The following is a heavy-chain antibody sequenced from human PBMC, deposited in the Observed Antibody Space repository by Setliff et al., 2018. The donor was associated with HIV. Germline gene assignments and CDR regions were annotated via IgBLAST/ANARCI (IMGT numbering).Heavy chain of an antibody. D-gene: IGHD3-22*01. CDR1: GYTFSAYH. V-gene: IGHV1-2*06. CDR2: INPNRGGT. Sequence: ASVKVSCKASGYTFSAYHMDWVRQAPGQGLEWMGRINPNRGGTNFAQKFQGRVTLTRDTSISTAHMELTRLTADDTAVYYCAREERYYDGKGALDYWGQGMLVTVSS. J-gene: IGHJ4*02. CDR3: AREERYYDGKGALDY.